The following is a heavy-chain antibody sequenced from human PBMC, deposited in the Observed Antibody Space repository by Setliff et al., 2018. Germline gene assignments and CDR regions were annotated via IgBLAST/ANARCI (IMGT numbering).Heavy chain of an antibody. Sequence: GESLKISCETSGYSFTSYWIAWVRQKPGKGLEWMGIIYPGDSETRYSPSFQGQVTSSVDKSINTAFLQWSSLKASDTALYYCARRDNYYDSSGYGGYIYGSLDSWGQGTLVTVSS. V-gene: IGHV5-51*01. D-gene: IGHD3-22*01. J-gene: IGHJ5*01. CDR3: ARRDNYYDSSGYGGYIYGSLDS. CDR2: IYPGDSET. CDR1: GYSFTSYW.